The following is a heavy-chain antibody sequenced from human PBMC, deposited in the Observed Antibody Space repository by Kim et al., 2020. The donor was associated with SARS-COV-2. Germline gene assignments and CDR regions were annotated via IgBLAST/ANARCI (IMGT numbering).Heavy chain of an antibody. CDR3: ARVRVRFLEWLHPYYYYYMDV. CDR2: MNPNSGNT. V-gene: IGHV1-8*01. Sequence: ASVKVSCKASGYTFTSYDINWVRQATGQGLEWMGWMNPNSGNTGYAQKFQGRVTMTRNTSISTAYMELSSLRSEDTAVYYCARVRVRFLEWLHPYYYYYMDVWGKGTTVTVSS. J-gene: IGHJ6*03. CDR1: GYTFTSYD. D-gene: IGHD3-3*01.